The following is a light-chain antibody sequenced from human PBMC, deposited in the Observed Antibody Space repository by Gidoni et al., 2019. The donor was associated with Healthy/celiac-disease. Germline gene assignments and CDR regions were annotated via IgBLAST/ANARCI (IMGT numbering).Light chain of an antibody. J-gene: IGLJ2*01. CDR2: DGS. Sequence: QSALIQPASVSGSPGQSLTISCTGTSSDVGGYNYVSWYQQHPGKAPKLMIYDGSNRPAGVSNRFSGSKSGNTASLTISGLQAEDEADYYCSSYTSSSTPHVVFGGGTKLTVL. CDR1: SSDVGGYNY. CDR3: SSYTSSSTPHVV. V-gene: IGLV2-14*01.